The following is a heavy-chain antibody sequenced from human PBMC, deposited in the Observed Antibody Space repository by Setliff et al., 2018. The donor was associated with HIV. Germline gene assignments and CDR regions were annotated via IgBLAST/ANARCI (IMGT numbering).Heavy chain of an antibody. V-gene: IGHV3-74*01. CDR3: ARAAYYNGLDV. CDR1: GFTFDRFW. J-gene: IGHJ6*02. D-gene: IGHD3-10*01. Sequence: GGSLRLSCAASGFTFDRFWMHWVRQAPGKGLVWVSRVNRDGSRTAFADSVKGRFTISRDNTKNTVYLQMDSLRAEDTAVYYCARAAYYNGLDVWGQGTTVTVSS. CDR2: VNRDGSRT.